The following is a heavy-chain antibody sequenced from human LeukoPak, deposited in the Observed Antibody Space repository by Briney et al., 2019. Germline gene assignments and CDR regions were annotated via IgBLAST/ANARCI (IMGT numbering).Heavy chain of an antibody. Sequence: PGGSLRLSCAGSGFTFARHALTWVRQAPGKGLEWVSTISGGGGSTHYVDSVKGRFTISRDNSKDTVFLQMNNLRVEDTAIYYCAREGGSCTSNSCSDYFDYWGQGTLVTVSS. D-gene: IGHD5-12*01. V-gene: IGHV3-23*01. CDR1: GFTFARHA. J-gene: IGHJ4*02. CDR2: ISGGGGST. CDR3: AREGGSCTSNSCSDYFDY.